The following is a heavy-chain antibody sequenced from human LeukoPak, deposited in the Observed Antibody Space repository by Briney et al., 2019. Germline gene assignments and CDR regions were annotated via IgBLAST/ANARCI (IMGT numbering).Heavy chain of an antibody. J-gene: IGHJ3*02. CDR2: IYHSGST. D-gene: IGHD2-2*01. Sequence: PSQTLSLTCTVSGGSISSGGYYWSWIRQPPGKGLEWIGYIYHSGSTYYNPSLKSRVTISVDRSKNQFSLKLSSVTAADTAVYYCARDDPTEVVPAAMYAFDIWGQGTMVTVSS. CDR3: ARDDPTEVVPAAMYAFDI. V-gene: IGHV4-30-2*01. CDR1: GGSISSGGYY.